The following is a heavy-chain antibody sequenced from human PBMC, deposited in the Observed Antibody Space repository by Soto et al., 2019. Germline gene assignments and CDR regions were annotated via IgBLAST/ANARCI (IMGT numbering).Heavy chain of an antibody. V-gene: IGHV1-69*12. D-gene: IGHD3-3*01. Sequence: QVQLVQSGAEVKKPGSSVKVSCKASGGTFSTYAISWVRQAPGQGLEWMGGIIPIFGTANYAQTFQGIVTISADESTSTAYMALSSLRSEETAMYYCARVEGFDYSGTDVWGQGTTVTVAS. J-gene: IGHJ6*02. CDR1: GGTFSTYA. CDR3: ARVEGFDYSGTDV. CDR2: IIPIFGTA.